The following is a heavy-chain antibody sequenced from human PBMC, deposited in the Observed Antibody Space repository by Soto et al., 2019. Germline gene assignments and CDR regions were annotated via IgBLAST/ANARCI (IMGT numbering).Heavy chain of an antibody. J-gene: IGHJ4*02. CDR2: ISAYNGNT. V-gene: IGHV1-18*01. CDR3: ARRPEYQLLTYYFDY. D-gene: IGHD2-2*01. CDR1: GYTFTSYG. Sequence: ASVKVSCKASGYTFTSYGISWGRKAPGQGLERMGWISAYNGNTNYAQKLQGRVTMTTDTSTSTAYMELRSLRSYNTAVYYCARRPEYQLLTYYFDYWCQGTLVTVSS.